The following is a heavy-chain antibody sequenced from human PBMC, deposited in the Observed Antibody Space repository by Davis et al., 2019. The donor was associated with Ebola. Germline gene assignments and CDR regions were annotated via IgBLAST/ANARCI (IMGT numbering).Heavy chain of an antibody. D-gene: IGHD6-13*01. CDR1: GGSISSGDFY. V-gene: IGHV4-30-4*01. Sequence: PSETLSLTCTVSGGSISSGDFYWSWIRQPPGKGLEWIGYIYYSGSTYYNPSLKSRVTISVDTSKNQFSLKLSSVTAADTAVYYCARGWQQLGSYYYYYMDVWGKGTTVTVSS. CDR2: IYYSGST. CDR3: ARGWQQLGSYYYYYMDV. J-gene: IGHJ6*03.